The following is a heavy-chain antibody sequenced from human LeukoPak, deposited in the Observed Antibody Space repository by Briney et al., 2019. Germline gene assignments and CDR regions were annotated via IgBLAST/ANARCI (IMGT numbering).Heavy chain of an antibody. V-gene: IGHV4-61*01. J-gene: IGHJ4*02. CDR3: ARVSGDYYDSNGYYWGFDY. CDR2: ISYSGSI. D-gene: IGHD3-22*01. CDR1: GGSVSSANYY. Sequence: SETLSLTCIVSGGSVSSANYYWSWIRQPPGKGLEWIGYISYSGSINYNPSLKSRVTISVDTSKNQFSLKLSSVTAADTAVYYCARVSGDYYDSNGYYWGFDYWGQGTLVTVSS.